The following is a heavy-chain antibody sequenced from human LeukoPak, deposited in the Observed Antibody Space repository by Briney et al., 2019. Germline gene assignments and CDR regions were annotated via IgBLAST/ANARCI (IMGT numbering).Heavy chain of an antibody. CDR2: ISSSSSTI. CDR1: GFTFSSYS. CDR3: ARESRPHGSGSYAGGY. V-gene: IGHV3-48*04. Sequence: GGSLRLSCAASGFTFSSYSMNWVRQAPGKGLEWVSYISSSSSTIYYADSVKGRFTISRDNAKNSLYLQMNSLRAEDTAVYYCARESRPHGSGSYAGGYWGQGTLVTVSS. J-gene: IGHJ4*02. D-gene: IGHD3-10*01.